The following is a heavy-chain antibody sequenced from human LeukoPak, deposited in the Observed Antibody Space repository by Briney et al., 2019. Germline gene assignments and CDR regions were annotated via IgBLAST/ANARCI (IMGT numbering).Heavy chain of an antibody. CDR1: GFTFSSYD. V-gene: IGHV3-13*01. J-gene: IGHJ4*02. D-gene: IGHD3-22*01. CDR2: IGTAGDT. CDR3: ARASASYYYDSSGPWLDY. Sequence: GGSLRLSCAASGFTFSSYDMHWVRQATGKGLEWVSAIGTAGDTYYPGSVKGRFIISRENAKNSLYLQMNSLRAGDTAVYYCARASASYYYDSSGPWLDYWGQGTLVTVSS.